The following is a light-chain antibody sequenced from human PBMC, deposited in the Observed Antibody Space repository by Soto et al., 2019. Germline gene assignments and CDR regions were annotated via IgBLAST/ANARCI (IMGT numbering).Light chain of an antibody. Sequence: QSALTQPRSVSGSPGQSVTISCTGTSSDVGGYNYVSWYQQHPGKAPKLMIYEVSKRPSGVPDRFSGSKSGNTASLTVSGLQAEDEADYYCSSYADSIFYVFGTGTKLTVL. CDR2: EVS. V-gene: IGLV2-8*01. CDR1: SSDVGGYNY. J-gene: IGLJ1*01. CDR3: SSYADSIFYV.